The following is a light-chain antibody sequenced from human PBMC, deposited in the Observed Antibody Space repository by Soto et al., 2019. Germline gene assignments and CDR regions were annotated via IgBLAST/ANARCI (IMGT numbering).Light chain of an antibody. J-gene: IGKJ1*01. CDR3: QQYSTLST. CDR2: DAS. Sequence: DIHMTQSPSTLSASVGDRVTITCRASQSISRWLAWYQQKPGKAPKLLICDASSLQSGVPSRFSGSGSGTEFTLTISGLQPDDFATYYCQQYSTLSTFGQGTKVDIK. V-gene: IGKV1-5*01. CDR1: QSISRW.